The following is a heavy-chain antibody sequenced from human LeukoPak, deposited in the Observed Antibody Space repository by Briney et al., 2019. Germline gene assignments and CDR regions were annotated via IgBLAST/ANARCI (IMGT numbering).Heavy chain of an antibody. Sequence: GGSLRLSCAASGFTFSSYAMHWVRQAPGKGLEWVAVISYDGSNKYYADSVKGRFTISRGNSKNTLYLQMNSLRAEDTAVYYCASLWMPEGYWGQGTLVTVSS. CDR2: ISYDGSNK. CDR1: GFTFSSYA. J-gene: IGHJ4*02. D-gene: IGHD5-12*01. CDR3: ASLWMPEGY. V-gene: IGHV3-30*04.